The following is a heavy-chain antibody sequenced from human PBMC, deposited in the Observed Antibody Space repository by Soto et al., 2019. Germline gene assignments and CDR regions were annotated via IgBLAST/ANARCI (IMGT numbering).Heavy chain of an antibody. CDR2: ISSSSSYI. CDR3: ARDPRITAAGTVWFDP. D-gene: IGHD6-13*01. CDR1: GFTFSSYS. Sequence: PGGSLRLSCAASGFTFSSYSMNWVRQAPGKGLEWVSSISSSSSYIYYADSVKGRFTISRDNAKNSLYLQMHSLRAEDTAVYYCARDPRITAAGTVWFDPWGQGTLVTVSS. V-gene: IGHV3-21*01. J-gene: IGHJ5*02.